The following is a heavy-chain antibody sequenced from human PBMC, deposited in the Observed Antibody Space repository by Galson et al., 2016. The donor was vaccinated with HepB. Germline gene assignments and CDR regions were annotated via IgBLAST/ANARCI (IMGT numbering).Heavy chain of an antibody. D-gene: IGHD2-8*01. CDR3: AKTQLGYCTDGVCYFSN. Sequence: SLRLSCAASGFTFSSYAMTWVRQAPGKGLGWVSLISRFSDSTYYINSVKGRFTISRDDSRNTVFLQMNSLRAADTAIYYCAKTQLGYCTDGVCYFSNWGQGTQVTGSS. CDR2: ISRFSDST. J-gene: IGHJ4*02. CDR1: GFTFSSYA. V-gene: IGHV3-23*01.